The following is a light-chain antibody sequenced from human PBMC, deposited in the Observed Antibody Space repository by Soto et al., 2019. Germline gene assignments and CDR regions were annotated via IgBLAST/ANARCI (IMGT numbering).Light chain of an antibody. J-gene: IGKJ1*01. CDR1: QSINSF. Sequence: DIPMTQSPSSLSASVGDRVTITCRTSQSINSFLNWYQQKPGGAPKLLIYTTSNLQSGVPSRFSGSGSGTDFTLTISSLQPEDFATYYCQQSYTTPRTFGQGTKVEIK. CDR2: TTS. CDR3: QQSYTTPRT. V-gene: IGKV1-39*01.